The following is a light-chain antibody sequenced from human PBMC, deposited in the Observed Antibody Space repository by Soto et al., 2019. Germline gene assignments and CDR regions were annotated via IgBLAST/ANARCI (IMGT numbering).Light chain of an antibody. Sequence: EIVMTQSPVTLSVSPGERVTLSCRASQSISDKLAWYQQKPGQAPRLLMFGASTRATGIPARFSGSGSGTDFTLTITGLQSEDFAVYYCQQYKSWPYTFGQGTKLEIK. CDR1: QSISDK. V-gene: IGKV3-15*01. CDR2: GAS. J-gene: IGKJ2*01. CDR3: QQYKSWPYT.